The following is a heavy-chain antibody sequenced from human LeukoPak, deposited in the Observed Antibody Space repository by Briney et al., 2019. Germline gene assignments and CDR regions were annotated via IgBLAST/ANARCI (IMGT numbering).Heavy chain of an antibody. CDR1: GYTFTSYY. D-gene: IGHD3-22*01. CDR2: INPSDGST. J-gene: IGHJ4*02. V-gene: IGHV1-46*01. Sequence: ASVKVSCTASGYTFTSYYMHWVRQAPEQGLEWMGIINPSDGSTTYAQKFQGRVTMTRDTSTSTVYMELSSLRSEDTAAYYCATDGRSYDSSAYYYFDYWGQGTLVTVSS. CDR3: ATDGRSYDSSAYYYFDY.